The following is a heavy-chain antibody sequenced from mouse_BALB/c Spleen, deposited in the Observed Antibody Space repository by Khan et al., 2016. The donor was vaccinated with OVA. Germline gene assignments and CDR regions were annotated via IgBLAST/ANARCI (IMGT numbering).Heavy chain of an antibody. D-gene: IGHD2-2*01. CDR3: TRHGYVAWFTY. CDR2: IDPFSGGT. J-gene: IGHJ3*01. Sequence: EVQLQQSGPELMKPGTSVKISCKASGYSFTTYYIHWVMQSHETSLEWIGYIDPFSGGTTYNQNFKGKATLTVDQSSSTAYIHLSNLTSEDSAVYYCTRHGYVAWFTYWGQGTLVTVSA. V-gene: IGHV1S135*01. CDR1: GYSFTTYY.